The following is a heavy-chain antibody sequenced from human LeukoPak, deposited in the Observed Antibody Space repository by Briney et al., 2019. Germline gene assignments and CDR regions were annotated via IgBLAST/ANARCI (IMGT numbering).Heavy chain of an antibody. CDR1: GGSFSGYY. Sequence: SETLSLTCAVYGGSFSGYYWSWIRQPPGKGLEWIGEINHSGSTNYNPSLKSRVTISVDTSKNQFPLKLSSVTAADTAVYYCARMGGRITMVRAADPWGQGTLVTVSS. V-gene: IGHV4-34*01. CDR2: INHSGST. J-gene: IGHJ5*02. CDR3: ARMGGRITMVRAADP. D-gene: IGHD3-10*01.